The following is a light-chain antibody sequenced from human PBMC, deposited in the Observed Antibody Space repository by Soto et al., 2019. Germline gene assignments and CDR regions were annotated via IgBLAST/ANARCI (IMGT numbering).Light chain of an antibody. CDR1: QSISDT. V-gene: IGKV3-15*01. Sequence: ELVRTQSPTTLSVSPGVGATPPCRASQSISDTLAWYQQQPGQAPRLLIHGASTRATGFPARFSGSGSGTVFTLTISRLEPEDFAVYYCQQYGSSGTFGQGTKVDIK. CDR2: GAS. J-gene: IGKJ1*01. CDR3: QQYGSSGT.